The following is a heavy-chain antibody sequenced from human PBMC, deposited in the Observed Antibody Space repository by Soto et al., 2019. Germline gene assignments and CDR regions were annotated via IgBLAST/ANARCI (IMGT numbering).Heavy chain of an antibody. CDR2: IKQDGSEE. Sequence: EVQLVESGGGLVQPGGSLRLSCVDSGFTFSSYWMSWVRQAPVKGLEWVGNIKQDGSEEKYVDSVKGRFTISRDNAKNSMYLQMNSLRAGDTAVYYCARIAASGRGWDVWGQGTMVVVSS. J-gene: IGHJ6*02. CDR3: ARIAASGRGWDV. V-gene: IGHV3-7*01. D-gene: IGHD6-13*01. CDR1: GFTFSSYW.